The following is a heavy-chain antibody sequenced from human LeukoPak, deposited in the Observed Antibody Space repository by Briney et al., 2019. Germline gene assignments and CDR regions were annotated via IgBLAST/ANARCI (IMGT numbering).Heavy chain of an antibody. CDR2: IYYSGST. D-gene: IGHD4-17*01. Sequence: GSLRLSCAASGFTFSSYEMNWVRQPPGKGLEWIGTIYYSGSTYYNPSLKSRVTMSIDASKNQFSLNLGSVTAADTAVYYCAILPSTVTRAYWGQGTLVTVSS. CDR1: GFTFSSYE. J-gene: IGHJ4*02. CDR3: AILPSTVTRAY. V-gene: IGHV4-59*04.